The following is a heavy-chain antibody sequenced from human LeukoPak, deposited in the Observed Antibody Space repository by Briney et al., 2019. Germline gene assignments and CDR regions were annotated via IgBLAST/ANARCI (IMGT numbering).Heavy chain of an antibody. D-gene: IGHD2-2*02. J-gene: IGHJ4*02. V-gene: IGHV1-8*03. Sequence: ASVKVSCKASGYTFTSYDINWVRQATGQGLEWMGWMNPNSGNTGYAQKFQGRVTITRNTSISTAYMELSSLRSEDTAVYYCARGLTPWYCSSTSCYTLDYWAREPWSPSPQ. CDR1: GYTFTSYD. CDR2: MNPNSGNT. CDR3: ARGLTPWYCSSTSCYTLDY.